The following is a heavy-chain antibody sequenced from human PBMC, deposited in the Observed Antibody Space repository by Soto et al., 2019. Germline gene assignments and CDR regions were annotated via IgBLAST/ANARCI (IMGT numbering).Heavy chain of an antibody. CDR3: ARGHNSSSSRLCYFQY. Sequence: ETLSLTCAVYCWSFSGYYWSLIRHPPGNGLEWIGEINHSGSTNYNPSLKSRVTISVDTSKNQFSLKLSSVTAADTAVYYCARGHNSSSSRLCYFQYWGQGTLVNVS. D-gene: IGHD6-6*01. J-gene: IGHJ4*02. V-gene: IGHV4-34*01. CDR2: INHSGST. CDR1: CWSFSGYY.